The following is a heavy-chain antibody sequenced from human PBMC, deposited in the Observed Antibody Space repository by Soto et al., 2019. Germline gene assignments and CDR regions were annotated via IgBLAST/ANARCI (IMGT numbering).Heavy chain of an antibody. CDR3: ARGHVLRYFDWLLSDRRGVDY. CDR1: GFIFSSHW. D-gene: IGHD3-9*01. J-gene: IGHJ4*02. V-gene: IGHV3-7*01. Sequence: GGSLRLSCAASGFIFSSHWMSWVRQAPGKGLEWVANINQDGGETYYANSVKGRFTISRDNSKNTLYLQMGSLRAEDMAVYYCARGHVLRYFDWLLSDRRGVDYWGQGTLVTVSS. CDR2: INQDGGET.